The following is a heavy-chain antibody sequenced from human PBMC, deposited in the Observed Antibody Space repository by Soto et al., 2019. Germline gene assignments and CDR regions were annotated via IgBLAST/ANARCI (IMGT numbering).Heavy chain of an antibody. Sequence: SETLSLTCSASDGSINSHFWSWIRQPAGKRLEWIGRIYSSGSTIYNPSLKSRVTLSVDTSKNQFSLKLRSVTAADTAVYYCARDNVWSGYYSFFDYWGQGTLVTVSS. J-gene: IGHJ4*02. D-gene: IGHD3-3*01. CDR1: DGSINSHF. CDR3: ARDNVWSGYYSFFDY. CDR2: IYSSGST. V-gene: IGHV4-4*07.